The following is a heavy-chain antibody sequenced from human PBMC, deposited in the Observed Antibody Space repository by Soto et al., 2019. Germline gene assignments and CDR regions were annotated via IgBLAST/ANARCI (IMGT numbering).Heavy chain of an antibody. CDR2: INPSGGST. V-gene: IGHV1-46*01. Sequence: ASVKVSCKASGYTFTSYYMHWVRQAPGQGLEWMGIINPSGGSTSYAQKFQGRDTMTRDTSTSTVYMELSSLRSEDTAVYYCARDLYDYVWGSYPPPTNQYYYYYGMDVWGQGTTVTVSS. J-gene: IGHJ6*02. CDR3: ARDLYDYVWGSYPPPTNQYYYYYGMDV. CDR1: GYTFTSYY. D-gene: IGHD3-16*02.